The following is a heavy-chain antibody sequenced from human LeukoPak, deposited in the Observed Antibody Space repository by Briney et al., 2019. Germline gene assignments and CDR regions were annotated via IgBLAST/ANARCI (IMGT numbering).Heavy chain of an antibody. V-gene: IGHV1-2*06. D-gene: IGHD3-22*01. CDR2: INPNTGTT. CDR3: ARVSSSGGYYSHDTFNI. J-gene: IGHJ3*02. Sequence: ASVKVSCKASGYTFTDYYMHWVRQAPGQGLEWMGRINPNTGTTSYAQKFQGRVTMTRDTSINTAYMELSSLRSDDTAVYYCARVSSSGGYYSHDTFNIWGQGTMVTVSS. CDR1: GYTFTDYY.